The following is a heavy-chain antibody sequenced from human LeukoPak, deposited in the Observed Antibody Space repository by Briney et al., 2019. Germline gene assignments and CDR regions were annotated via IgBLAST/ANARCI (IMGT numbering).Heavy chain of an antibody. V-gene: IGHV3-49*04. CDR2: IRSKAYGGTT. CDR1: GFTFSSYS. D-gene: IGHD3-3*01. CDR3: TRTSYDFWSGYDP. J-gene: IGHJ5*02. Sequence: GFLRLSCAASGFTFSSYSMNWVRQAPGKGLEWVGFIRSKAYGGTTEYAASVKGRFTISRDDSKSIAYLQMNSLKTEDTAVYYCTRTSYDFWSGYDPWGQGTLVTVSS.